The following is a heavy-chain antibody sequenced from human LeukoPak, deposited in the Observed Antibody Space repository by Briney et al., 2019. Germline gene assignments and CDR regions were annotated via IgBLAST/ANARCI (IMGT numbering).Heavy chain of an antibody. V-gene: IGHV3-53*01. J-gene: IGHJ6*02. Sequence: GGSLRLSCAASGFTFSSYAMSWVRQAPGKGLEWVSVIYSGGSTYYADSVKGRFTISRDNSKNTLYLQMNSLRAEDTAVYYCAREDAVGYYYYGMDVWGQGTTVTVSS. CDR3: AREDAVGYYYYGMDV. CDR1: GFTFSSYA. D-gene: IGHD2-15*01. CDR2: IYSGGST.